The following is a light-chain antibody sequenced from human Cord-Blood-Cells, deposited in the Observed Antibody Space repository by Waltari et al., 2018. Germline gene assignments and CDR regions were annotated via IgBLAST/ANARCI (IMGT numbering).Light chain of an antibody. V-gene: IGLV2-23*01. CDR3: CSYAGSSTLV. CDR2: EGS. CDR1: SSDVGSYNL. Sequence: QSALTQPASVSGSPGQSITISCTGTSSDVGSYNLVSWYQQHPGKAPKLMIYEGSKRPSGVSNRCSVTKSGDTASLTSSGLQAEDEADYYCCSYAGSSTLVVGGGTKLTGL. J-gene: IGLJ2*01.